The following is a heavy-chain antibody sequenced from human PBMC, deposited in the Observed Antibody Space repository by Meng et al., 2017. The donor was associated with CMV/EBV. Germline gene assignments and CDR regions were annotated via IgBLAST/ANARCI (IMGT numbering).Heavy chain of an antibody. V-gene: IGHV3-66*02. CDR1: GFTVSSNY. J-gene: IGHJ5*02. Sequence: LSCAASGFTVSSNYMSWGRQAPGKGLEWVSVIYSGGSTYYADSVKGRFTISRDNSKNTLYLQMNSLRAEDTAVYYCARAASSSMTLDPWSQGTLVTVSS. CDR2: IYSGGST. D-gene: IGHD2/OR15-2a*01. CDR3: ARAASSSMTLDP.